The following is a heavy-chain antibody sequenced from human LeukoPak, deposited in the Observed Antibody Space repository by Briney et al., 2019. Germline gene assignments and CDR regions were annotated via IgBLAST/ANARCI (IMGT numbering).Heavy chain of an antibody. CDR1: GYSISSGYY. Sequence: TSETLSLTCTVSGYSISSGYYWGWIRQPPGKGLEWIGSIYHSGSTYYNPSLKSRVTISVDTSKNQFSLKLNSVTAADTAVYYCARFTVDTADQGGYWGQGTLVTVSS. J-gene: IGHJ4*02. CDR2: IYHSGST. V-gene: IGHV4-38-2*02. CDR3: ARFTVDTADQGGY. D-gene: IGHD5-18*01.